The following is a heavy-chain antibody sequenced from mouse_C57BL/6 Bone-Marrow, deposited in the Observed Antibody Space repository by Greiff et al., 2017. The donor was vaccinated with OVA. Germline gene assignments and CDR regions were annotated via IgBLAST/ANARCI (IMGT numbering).Heavy chain of an antibody. CDR3: ARWVYYYGSSWFAY. V-gene: IGHV1-81*01. D-gene: IGHD1-1*01. CDR2: IYPRSGNT. J-gene: IGHJ3*01. CDR1: GYTFTSYG. Sequence: VQGVESGAELARPGASVKLSCKASGYTFTSYGISWVKQRTGQGLEWIGEIYPRSGNTYYNEKFKGKATLTADKSSSTAYMELRSLTSEDSAVYFCARWVYYYGSSWFAYWGQGTLVTVSA.